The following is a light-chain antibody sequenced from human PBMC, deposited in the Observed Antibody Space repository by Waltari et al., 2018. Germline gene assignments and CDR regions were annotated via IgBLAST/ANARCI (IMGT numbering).Light chain of an antibody. CDR1: QSVNNNY. CDR3: QQYGSSPST. CDR2: GAS. V-gene: IGKV3-20*01. J-gene: IGKJ4*01. Sequence: DIVLTQSPGTLSLSPGEIVTLSCRASQSVNNNYLAWYQQKSGLAPRLLIYGASNRATGIPDRFSGGGSGTDFTLTISRLEPEDIAVYYCQQYGSSPSTFGGGTKVELK.